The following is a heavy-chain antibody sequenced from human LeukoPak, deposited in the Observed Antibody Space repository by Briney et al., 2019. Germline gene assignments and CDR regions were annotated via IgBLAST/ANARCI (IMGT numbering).Heavy chain of an antibody. V-gene: IGHV3-23*01. CDR2: ISGSGDST. D-gene: IGHD3-22*01. J-gene: IGHJ4*02. CDR3: ARHYYDSSGYYAYYFDY. Sequence: GGSLRLSCAASGFTFSTYVMSWVRQAPGKGLEWVSGISGSGDSTYYADSVKGRFTISRDNSKNTLYLQMNSLRAEDTAVYYCARHYYDSSGYYAYYFDYWGQGTLVTVSS. CDR1: GFTFSTYV.